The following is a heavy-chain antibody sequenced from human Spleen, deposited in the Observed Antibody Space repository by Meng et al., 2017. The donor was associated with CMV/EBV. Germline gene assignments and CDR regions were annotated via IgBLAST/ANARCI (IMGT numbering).Heavy chain of an antibody. D-gene: IGHD3-10*01. V-gene: IGHV3-23*03. CDR2: IYSGGSST. J-gene: IGHJ5*02. CDR3: AKCYYGSASPPWFDP. CDR1: GFPFSKFA. Sequence: GGSLRLSCAGSGFPFSKFAMTWVRQAPGKGLEWVSIIYSGGSSTYYADSVKGRFTISTDNSKNTLYLQMNSLRAEDTAVYYCAKCYYGSASPPWFDPWGQGTLVTVSS.